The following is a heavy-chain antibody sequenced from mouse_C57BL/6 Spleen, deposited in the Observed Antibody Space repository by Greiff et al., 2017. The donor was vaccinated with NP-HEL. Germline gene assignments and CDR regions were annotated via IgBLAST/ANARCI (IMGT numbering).Heavy chain of an antibody. CDR2: IDPSDSYT. Sequence: QVQLQQPGAELVRPGTSVKLSCKASGYTFTSYWMHWVKQRPGQGLEWIGVIDPSDSYTNYNQKFKGKATLTVDTSSSTAYMQLSSLTSEDSAVYYCAREYYGSSPWYFDVWGTGTTVTVSS. CDR1: GYTFTSYW. J-gene: IGHJ1*03. D-gene: IGHD1-1*01. V-gene: IGHV1-59*01. CDR3: AREYYGSSPWYFDV.